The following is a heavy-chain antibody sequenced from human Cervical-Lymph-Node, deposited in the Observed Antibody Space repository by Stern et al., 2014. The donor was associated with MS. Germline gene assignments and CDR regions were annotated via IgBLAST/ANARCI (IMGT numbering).Heavy chain of an antibody. CDR3: ARDSRDYLNYYGLDV. CDR2: LWYEENKT. Sequence: MQLVESGGGVVQPGRSLRLACATSGFTFSYYGMAWVRQAPGKGLEWVALLWYEENKTYYTDSVKGRFTISRDTSKNTLYLQMDNLRAEDTAVYYCARDSRDYLNYYGLDVWGQGTTVTVS. D-gene: IGHD4-17*01. J-gene: IGHJ6*02. V-gene: IGHV3-33*01. CDR1: GFTFSYYG.